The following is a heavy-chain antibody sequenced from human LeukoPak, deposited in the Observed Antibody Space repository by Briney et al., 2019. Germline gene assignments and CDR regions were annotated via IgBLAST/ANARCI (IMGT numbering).Heavy chain of an antibody. Sequence: SQTLSLTCAISGDSVSSNSAAWNWSRQSPSRGLEWLGRTYYRSKWYNDYAVSVKSRITINPDTSKNQFSLQLNSVTPEDTAVYYCARDLNVVVPARLRYGMDVWGKGTTVTVSS. V-gene: IGHV6-1*01. CDR1: GDSVSSNSAA. J-gene: IGHJ6*04. D-gene: IGHD2-2*01. CDR2: TYYRSKWYN. CDR3: ARDLNVVVPARLRYGMDV.